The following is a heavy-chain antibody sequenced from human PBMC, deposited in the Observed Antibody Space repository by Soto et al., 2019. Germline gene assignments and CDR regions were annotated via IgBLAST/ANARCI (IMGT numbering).Heavy chain of an antibody. CDR2: ISGSGGST. V-gene: IGHV3-23*01. J-gene: IGHJ2*01. D-gene: IGHD3-10*01. Sequence: GGSLRLSCAASGFTFSSYAMSWVRQAPGKGLEWVSAISGSGGSTYYADSVKGRFTISRDNSKNTLYLQMNSLRAEDAAVYSCAKDPDYYCSGRPPPPGYFDLWGRGTLVTVSS. CDR1: GFTFSSYA. CDR3: AKDPDYYCSGRPPPPGYFDL.